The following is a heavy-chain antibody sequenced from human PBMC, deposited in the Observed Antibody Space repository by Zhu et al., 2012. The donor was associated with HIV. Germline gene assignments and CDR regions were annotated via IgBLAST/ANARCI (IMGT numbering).Heavy chain of an antibody. V-gene: IGHV4-59*11. CDR2: VFYSGNT. J-gene: IGHJ4*02. Sequence: QVQLQESGPGLVKPSETLSLACTVSGASLSGLYWNWIRQPPGKGLEWIGFVFYSGNTRYNPSLQGRVAMSVDTSKNQFSLSLTSVTVADTAIYFXAKAPGWQQLAIPWRLPLTSLGAPVTL. D-gene: IGHD6-13*01. CDR1: GASLSGLY. CDR3: AKAPGWQQLAIPWRLPLTSL.